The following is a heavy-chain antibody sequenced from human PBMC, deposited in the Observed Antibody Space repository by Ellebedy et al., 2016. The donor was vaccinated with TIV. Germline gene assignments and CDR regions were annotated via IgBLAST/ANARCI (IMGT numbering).Heavy chain of an antibody. CDR1: GYTFTSYD. Sequence: ASVKVSCXASGYTFTSYDINWVRQAPGQGLEYMGWMNPSIGNTGYAQKFQDRVTMTRNTSISTAYMELSGLRSEDTAVYYCARGRAGLYDYWGQGALVTVSS. J-gene: IGHJ4*02. D-gene: IGHD3/OR15-3a*01. CDR2: MNPSIGNT. V-gene: IGHV1-8*01. CDR3: ARGRAGLYDY.